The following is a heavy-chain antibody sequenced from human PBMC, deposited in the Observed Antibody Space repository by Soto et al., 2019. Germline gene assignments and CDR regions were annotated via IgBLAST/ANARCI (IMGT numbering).Heavy chain of an antibody. CDR2: INHSGST. CDR1: GGSCSGYY. CDR3: ARANNYYDSSGAKSYFDY. Sequence: SETLSLTCAVYGGSCSGYYWSWIRQPPGKGLEWIGEINHSGSTNYNPSLKSRVTISVDTSKDQFSLKLSSVTAADTAVYYCARANNYYDSSGAKSYFDYWGQGTLVTVSS. J-gene: IGHJ4*02. D-gene: IGHD3-22*01. V-gene: IGHV4-34*01.